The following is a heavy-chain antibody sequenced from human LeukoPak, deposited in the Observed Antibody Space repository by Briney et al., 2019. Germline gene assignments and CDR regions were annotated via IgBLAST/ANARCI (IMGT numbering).Heavy chain of an antibody. J-gene: IGHJ3*02. CDR3: ATISRIAVAGTLGAFDI. V-gene: IGHV1-18*01. Sequence: ASVKVSCKASGYTFTSYGISWVRQAPGQGLEWMGWISAYNGNTNYAQKFQGRVTMTTDTSTSTAYMELRSLRSDDTAVYYCATISRIAVAGTLGAFDIWGQGTMVTVSS. D-gene: IGHD6-19*01. CDR2: ISAYNGNT. CDR1: GYTFTSYG.